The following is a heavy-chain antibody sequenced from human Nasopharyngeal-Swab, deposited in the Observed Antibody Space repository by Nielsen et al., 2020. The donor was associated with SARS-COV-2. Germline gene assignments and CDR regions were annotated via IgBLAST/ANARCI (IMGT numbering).Heavy chain of an antibody. J-gene: IGHJ3*02. CDR3: AIHHLPYCGGDCYSDNYDAFDI. D-gene: IGHD2-21*02. CDR2: IYPGDSDT. V-gene: IGHV5-51*01. Sequence: VRQMPGKGLEWMGIIYPGDSDTRYSPSFQGQVTISADKSISTAYLQWSSLKASDTAMYYCAIHHLPYCGGDCYSDNYDAFDIWGQGTMVTVSS.